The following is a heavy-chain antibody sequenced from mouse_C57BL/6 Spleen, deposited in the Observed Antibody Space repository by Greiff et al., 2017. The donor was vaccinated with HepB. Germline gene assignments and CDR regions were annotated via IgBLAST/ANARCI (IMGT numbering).Heavy chain of an antibody. Sequence: QVQLKESGAELVKPGASVKMSCKASGYTFTSYWITWVKQRPGQGLEWIGDIYPGSGSTNYNEKFKSKATLTVDTSSSTAYMQLSSLTSEDSAVYYCARSRGSSPYYAMDYWGQGTSVTVSS. D-gene: IGHD1-1*01. CDR2: IYPGSGST. V-gene: IGHV1-55*01. CDR1: GYTFTSYW. CDR3: ARSRGSSPYYAMDY. J-gene: IGHJ4*01.